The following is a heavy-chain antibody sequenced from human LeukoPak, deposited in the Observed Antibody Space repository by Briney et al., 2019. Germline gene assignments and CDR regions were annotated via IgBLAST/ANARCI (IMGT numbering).Heavy chain of an antibody. D-gene: IGHD1-20*01. V-gene: IGHV1-18*01. CDR1: GYTFTSYG. CDR2: TSAYNGNT. J-gene: IGHJ4*02. Sequence: ASVKVSCKASGYTFTSYGISWVRQAPGQGLEWMGWTSAYNGNTNYAQKLQGRVTMTTDTSTSTAYMELRSLRSDDTAVYYCARVSRYNWNPEPFDYWGQGTLVTVSS. CDR3: ARVSRYNWNPEPFDY.